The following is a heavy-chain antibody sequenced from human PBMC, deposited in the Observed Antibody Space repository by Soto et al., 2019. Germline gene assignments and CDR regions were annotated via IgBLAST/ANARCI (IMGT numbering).Heavy chain of an antibody. CDR2: IYPGDSDT. J-gene: IGHJ6*02. CDR3: AGGASIAARRGYYYYGMDV. V-gene: IGHV5-51*01. D-gene: IGHD6-6*01. CDR1: GYSFTSYW. Sequence: GESLKISCKGSGYSFTSYWIGWVRQMPGKGLEWVGIIYPGDSDTRYSPSFQGQVTISADKSISTAYLQWSSLKASDTAMYYCAGGASIAARRGYYYYGMDVWGQGTTVTVSS.